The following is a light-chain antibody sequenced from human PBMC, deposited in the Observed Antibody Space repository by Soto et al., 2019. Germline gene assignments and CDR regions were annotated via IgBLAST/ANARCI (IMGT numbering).Light chain of an antibody. J-gene: IGLJ1*01. V-gene: IGLV1-51*01. Sequence: QSVLTQPPSVSAAPGQKVPISCSGSSSNIGNNYVSWYQQLPGTAPKLLIYDNNNRPSGIPDRFSGSKSGTSATLGITGLQTGDEADYFCGTWDSRLSVEVFGTGTKLTVL. CDR2: DNN. CDR1: SSNIGNNY. CDR3: GTWDSRLSVEV.